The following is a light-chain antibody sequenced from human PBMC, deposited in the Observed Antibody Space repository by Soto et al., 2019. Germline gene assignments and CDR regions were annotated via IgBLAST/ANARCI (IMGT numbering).Light chain of an antibody. CDR2: DAS. V-gene: IGKV1-5*01. J-gene: IGKJ1*01. Sequence: DIQMTQYPSTLSASVGDRFTITCLASQSISSWLAWYQQKPGKAPKLLIYDASSLESGVTSRFSGSGSGTEFTLTISSLQPDDFATYYCQQYNSYSWTVGPGTKVEIK. CDR1: QSISSW. CDR3: QQYNSYSWT.